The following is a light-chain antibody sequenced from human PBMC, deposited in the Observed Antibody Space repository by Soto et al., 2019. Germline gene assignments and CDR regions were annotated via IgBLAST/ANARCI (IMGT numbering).Light chain of an antibody. V-gene: IGLV1-40*01. CDR2: GNS. Sequence: QSVLTQPPSVSGAPWQRVTISCTGSSSNIGAGYDVHWYQQLPGTAPKLLIYGNSNRPSGVPDRFSGSKSGTSASLAITWLQDEDEADYYCQSYDSSLSGWVFGGGTKLTVL. CDR3: QSYDSSLSGWV. J-gene: IGLJ3*02. CDR1: SSNIGAGYD.